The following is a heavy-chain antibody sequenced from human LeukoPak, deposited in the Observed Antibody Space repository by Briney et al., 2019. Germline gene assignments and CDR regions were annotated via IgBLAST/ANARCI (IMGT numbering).Heavy chain of an antibody. Sequence: SQTLSLTCTVSGGSISSGGYYWRWIRQHPGKGLEWIGYIYYSGSTYYNPSLKSRVTISVDTSKNQFSLKLSSVTAADTAVYYCARDSGYDSSNAFDIWGQGTMVTVSS. CDR2: IYYSGST. D-gene: IGHD5-12*01. J-gene: IGHJ3*02. CDR1: GGSISSGGYY. V-gene: IGHV4-31*03. CDR3: ARDSGYDSSNAFDI.